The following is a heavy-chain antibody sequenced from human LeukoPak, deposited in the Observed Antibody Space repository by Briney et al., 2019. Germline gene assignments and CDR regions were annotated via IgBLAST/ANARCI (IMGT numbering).Heavy chain of an antibody. CDR1: GYTFTSCG. CDR3: ARQYGSGSYSSPGMDV. D-gene: IGHD3-10*01. Sequence: AASVKVSCKASGYTFTSCGISWVRQAPGQGLEWMGWISAYNGNTNYAQKLQGRVTMTTDTSTSTAYMELRSLRSGDTAVYYCARQYGSGSYSSPGMDVWGQGTTVTVSS. V-gene: IGHV1-18*01. CDR2: ISAYNGNT. J-gene: IGHJ6*02.